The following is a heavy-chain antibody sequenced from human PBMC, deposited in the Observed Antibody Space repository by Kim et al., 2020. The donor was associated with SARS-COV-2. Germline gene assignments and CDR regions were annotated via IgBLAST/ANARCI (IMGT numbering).Heavy chain of an antibody. J-gene: IGHJ5*02. V-gene: IGHV3-7*01. CDR1: GFTFSSYW. CDR2: IKQDGSEK. Sequence: GGSLRLSCAASGFTFSSYWMSWVRQAPGKGLEWVANIKQDGSEKYYVDSVKGRFTISRDNAKNSLYLQMNSLRAEDTAVYYCACWGLINYYYDSSGYYAHWFDPWGQGTLVTVSS. CDR3: ACWGLINYYYDSSGYYAHWFDP. D-gene: IGHD3-22*01.